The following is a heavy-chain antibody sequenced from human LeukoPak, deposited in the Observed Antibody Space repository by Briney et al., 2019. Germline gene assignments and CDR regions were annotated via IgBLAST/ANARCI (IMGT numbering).Heavy chain of an antibody. Sequence: ASVKVSCKASNYTFTSYGISWVRQAPGQGLEWMAWINAYNGDTNYAQKFQGRVTLTTETSTSTAYMELRSLRSDDTAVYFCARDGSGVWFDYWGQGTLVTVSS. V-gene: IGHV1-18*01. CDR2: INAYNGDT. J-gene: IGHJ4*02. D-gene: IGHD3-10*01. CDR1: NYTFTSYG. CDR3: ARDGSGVWFDY.